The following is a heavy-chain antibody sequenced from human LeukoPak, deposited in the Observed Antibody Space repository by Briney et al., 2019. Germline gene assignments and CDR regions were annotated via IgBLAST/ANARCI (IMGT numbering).Heavy chain of an antibody. CDR2: ISGSGGST. Sequence: PGGSLRLSCAASGFTFSSYAMSWVRQAPGKGLEWVSAISGSGGSTYYADSVKGRFTISRDNSKNTLYLQMSSLRAEDTALYYCAKRSDTAMFKGPLEYWGQGTLVTVSS. V-gene: IGHV3-23*01. CDR3: AKRSDTAMFKGPLEY. J-gene: IGHJ4*02. CDR1: GFTFSSYA. D-gene: IGHD5-18*01.